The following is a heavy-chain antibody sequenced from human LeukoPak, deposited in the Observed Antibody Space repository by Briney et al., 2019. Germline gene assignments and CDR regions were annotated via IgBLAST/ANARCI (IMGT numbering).Heavy chain of an antibody. CDR1: GGSISRSNYY. CDR2: IYYSGNT. V-gene: IGHV4-61*01. CDR3: ARVYYSSSYDYWYFDL. J-gene: IGHJ2*01. D-gene: IGHD6-13*01. Sequence: SETLSLTCSVSGGSISRSNYYWSWIRQPPGKGLEWIGYIYYSGNTKYNPSLKSRVTISVDTSKNQFSLKLRSVTAADTAVYYCARVYYSSSYDYWYFDLWGRGTLVTVSS.